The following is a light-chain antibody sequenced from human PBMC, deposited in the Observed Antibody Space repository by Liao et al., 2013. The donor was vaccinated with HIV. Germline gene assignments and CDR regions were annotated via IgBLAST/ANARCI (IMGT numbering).Light chain of an antibody. CDR2: QDI. Sequence: SYEVTQPPSVSVSPGQTATITCSGDKLGDKYACWFQQKPGQSPVMVIYQDIKRPSGIPERFSGSNSGNTATLTISGTQPMDEADYYCQAWDSSTVVFGGGTKLTVL. CDR1: KLGDKY. J-gene: IGLJ2*01. V-gene: IGLV3-1*01. CDR3: QAWDSSTVV.